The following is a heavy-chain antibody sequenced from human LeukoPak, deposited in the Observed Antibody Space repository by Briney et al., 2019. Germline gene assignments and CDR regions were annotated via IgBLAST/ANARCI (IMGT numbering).Heavy chain of an antibody. D-gene: IGHD6-13*01. CDR3: AKDAAGPEY. CDR2: ISGSGGST. Sequence: PGGSLRLSCAASGFTFGSCAMSWVRQAPGKGLEWVSAISGSGGSTYYANSVKGRFTISRDNSKNTLYLQMHSLRAEDTAIYYCAKDAAGPEYWGQGTLVTVSS. CDR1: GFTFGSCA. V-gene: IGHV3-23*01. J-gene: IGHJ4*02.